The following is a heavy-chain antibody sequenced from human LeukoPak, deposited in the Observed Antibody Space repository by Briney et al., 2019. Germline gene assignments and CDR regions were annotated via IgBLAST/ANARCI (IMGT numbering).Heavy chain of an antibody. V-gene: IGHV4-61*02. D-gene: IGHD5-24*01. Sequence: KTSQTLSLTCTVSGGSVSSGSYYWSWIRQPAGKGLEWIGRIYTSGSTNYNPSLKSRVTISVDTSKNQFSLKLSSVTAADTAVYYCARELATMLYYFDYWSQGTLVTVSS. CDR1: GGSVSSGSYY. CDR2: IYTSGST. CDR3: ARELATMLYYFDY. J-gene: IGHJ4*02.